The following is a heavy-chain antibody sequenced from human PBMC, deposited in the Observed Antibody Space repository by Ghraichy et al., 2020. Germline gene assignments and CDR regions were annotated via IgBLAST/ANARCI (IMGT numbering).Heavy chain of an antibody. CDR3: AKVARGGLMRKNWFDP. CDR2: ISGSGGST. D-gene: IGHD3-16*01. V-gene: IGHV3-23*01. CDR1: GFTFSSYA. J-gene: IGHJ5*02. Sequence: GSLRLSCAASGFTFSSYAMSWVRQAPGKGLEWVSAISGSGGSTYYADSVKGRFTISRDNSKNTLYLQMNSLRAEDTAVYYCAKVARGGLMRKNWFDPWGQGTLVTVSS.